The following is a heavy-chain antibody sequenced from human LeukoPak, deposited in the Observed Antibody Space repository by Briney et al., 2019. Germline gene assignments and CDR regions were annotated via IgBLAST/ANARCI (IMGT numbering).Heavy chain of an antibody. J-gene: IGHJ4*02. CDR2: ISWNSGSI. D-gene: IGHD3-22*01. CDR3: AKAAYYYDSSQPLDY. Sequence: GGSLRLSCAASGFTFDDYAMHWVRQAPGKGLEWVSGISWNSGSIGYADSVKGRFTISRDNAKNSLYLQMNSPRAEDTALYYCAKAAYYYDSSQPLDYWGQGTLVTVSS. CDR1: GFTFDDYA. V-gene: IGHV3-9*01.